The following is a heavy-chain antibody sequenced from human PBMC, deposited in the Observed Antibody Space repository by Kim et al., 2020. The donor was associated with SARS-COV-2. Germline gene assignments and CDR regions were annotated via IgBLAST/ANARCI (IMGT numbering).Heavy chain of an antibody. CDR2: IKPDGSDK. V-gene: IGHV3-7*01. D-gene: IGHD1-7*01. J-gene: IGHJ6*03. CDR1: GFTFSLYW. CDR3: ARGRDFLELPHHYYHVDV. Sequence: GGSLRLSCAASGFTFSLYWVTWVRQAPGKGLEWVANIKPDGSDKFYVDSVKGRFTLSRDNAKNSLYLQMNSLRAEDTAVYYCARGRDFLELPHHYYHVDVWGKGTTVTVSS.